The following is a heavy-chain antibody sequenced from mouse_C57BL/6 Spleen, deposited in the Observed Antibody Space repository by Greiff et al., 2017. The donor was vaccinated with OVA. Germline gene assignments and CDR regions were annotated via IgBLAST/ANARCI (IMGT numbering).Heavy chain of an antibody. CDR3: TRDYGSSFYYFDY. J-gene: IGHJ2*01. CDR1: GFTFSDAW. V-gene: IGHV6-6*01. D-gene: IGHD1-1*01. Sequence: EVMLVESGGGLVQPGGSMKLSCAASGFTFSDAWMDWVRQSPEKGLEWVAEIRNKANNHATYYAESVKGRFTISRDDSKSSVYLQMNSLRAEDTGIYYCTRDYGSSFYYFDYWGQGTTLTVSS. CDR2: IRNKANNHAT.